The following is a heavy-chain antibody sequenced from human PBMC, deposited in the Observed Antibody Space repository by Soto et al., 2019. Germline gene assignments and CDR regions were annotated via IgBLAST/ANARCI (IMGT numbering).Heavy chain of an antibody. J-gene: IGHJ3*02. Sequence: GASVKVSCKASGGTFSSYAISWVRQAPGQGLEWMGGTIPTFGTANYAQKFQGRVTITADESTSTAYMELSSLRSEDTAVYYCAIPLLIQLWLRFSGAFDISGQGTMVTVSS. CDR1: GGTFSSYA. V-gene: IGHV1-69*13. D-gene: IGHD5-18*01. CDR3: AIPLLIQLWLRFSGAFDI. CDR2: TIPTFGTA.